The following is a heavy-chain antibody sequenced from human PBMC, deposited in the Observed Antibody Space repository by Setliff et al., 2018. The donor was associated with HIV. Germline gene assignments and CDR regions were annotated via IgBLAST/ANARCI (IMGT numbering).Heavy chain of an antibody. CDR2: ISYDGSNK. V-gene: IGHV3-30*04. D-gene: IGHD6-19*01. J-gene: IGHJ5*02. CDR1: GFTFSSYS. CDR3: AREGIAVTARGSWFDP. Sequence: PGGSLRLSCAASGFTFSSYSMNWVRQAPGKGLEWKAVISYDGSNKYYADSVKGRFTISRDNSKNTLYLQMNSLRAEDTAVYYCAREGIAVTARGSWFDPWGQGTLVTVS.